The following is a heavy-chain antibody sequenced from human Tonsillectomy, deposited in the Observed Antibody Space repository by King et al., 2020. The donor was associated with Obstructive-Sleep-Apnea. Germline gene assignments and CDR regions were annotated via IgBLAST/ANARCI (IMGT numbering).Heavy chain of an antibody. V-gene: IGHV4-34*01. Sequence: VQLQQWGAGLLKPSETLSLTCAVYGGSFIGYYWSWIRQPPGKGREGIWEIHHSGSTNYKPSLKIPVTISVDTSKNHLSLRLGSVTAADTAVYYCARGSLYITMVRRVGDAYYYYGMDVWGQGTTVTVSS. D-gene: IGHD3-10*01. CDR1: GGSFIGYY. CDR2: IHHSGST. J-gene: IGHJ6*02. CDR3: ARGSLYITMVRRVGDAYYYYGMDV.